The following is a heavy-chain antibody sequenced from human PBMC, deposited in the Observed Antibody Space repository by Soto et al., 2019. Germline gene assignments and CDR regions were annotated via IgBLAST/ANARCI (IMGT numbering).Heavy chain of an antibody. CDR3: ARSKGGDGYNGYGMEV. Sequence: VESLKISCKGSGYSFTSYWISWVRQMPGKGLEAMGGMDPGDCYTNYSPSVQGHVTVSADKCISTAYLQWMSLKAPDTAMYSCARSKGGDGYNGYGMEVCGQGTTVPASS. V-gene: IGHV5-10-1*01. CDR2: MDPGDCYT. J-gene: IGHJ6*02. D-gene: IGHD2-21*01. CDR1: GYSFTSYW.